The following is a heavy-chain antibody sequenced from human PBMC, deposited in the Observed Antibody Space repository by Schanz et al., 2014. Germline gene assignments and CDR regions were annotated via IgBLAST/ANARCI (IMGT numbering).Heavy chain of an antibody. D-gene: IGHD4-17*01. CDR3: ARSPGDFPGWFDS. CDR2: IYHSGST. J-gene: IGHJ5*01. Sequence: QLQLQESGSGLVKPSQTLSLTCGVSGGSISSGGSSWNWIRLPPGKGPEWLGYIYHSGSTYYNPSLKSRVTISVDRSKNQFSLILNSVTAADTAVYYCARSPGDFPGWFDSWGQGTLVTVSS. CDR1: GGSISSGGSS. V-gene: IGHV4-30-2*01.